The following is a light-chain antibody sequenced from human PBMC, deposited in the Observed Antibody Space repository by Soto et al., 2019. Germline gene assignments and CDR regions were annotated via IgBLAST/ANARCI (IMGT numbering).Light chain of an antibody. CDR3: SSYTSSSTPYV. Sequence: QSVLTQPASGSGAAGQSITISCTGTSSDVGGYNYASWYQQHPVKAPKLMIYDVTNRPSGVSDRFSGSKSGNTASLTISGLQAEDEADYYCSSYTSSSTPYVFGTGTKVTVL. CDR1: SSDVGGYNY. CDR2: DVT. V-gene: IGLV2-14*01. J-gene: IGLJ1*01.